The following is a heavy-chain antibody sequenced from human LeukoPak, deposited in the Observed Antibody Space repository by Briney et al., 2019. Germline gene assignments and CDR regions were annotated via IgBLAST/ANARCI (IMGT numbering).Heavy chain of an antibody. J-gene: IGHJ4*02. D-gene: IGHD3-9*01. Sequence: SETLSLTCTVSGGSISSSSYYWGWIRQPPGKGLECIGSIYYSGSTYYNPSLKSRVTISVDTSKNQFSLKLSSVTAADTAVYYCAREGGLRYFDWLFDYFDYWGQGTLVTVSS. CDR2: IYYSGST. CDR1: GGSISSSSYY. V-gene: IGHV4-39*02. CDR3: AREGGLRYFDWLFDYFDY.